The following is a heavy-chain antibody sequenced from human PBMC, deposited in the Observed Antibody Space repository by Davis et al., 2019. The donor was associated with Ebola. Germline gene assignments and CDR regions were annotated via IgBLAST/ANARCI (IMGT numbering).Heavy chain of an antibody. CDR3: ARGTDGYNPGGYFDS. D-gene: IGHD5-24*01. CDR2: IFPGDSDS. Sequence: QVSCKASGYTFTTYWIVWVRQLPGKGLECMGIIFPGDSDSRYSPSFQGQVTISADKSISTAYLHWSSLKASDTAMYYCARGTDGYNPGGYFDSWGQGTLVTVSS. CDR1: GYTFTTYW. J-gene: IGHJ4*02. V-gene: IGHV5-51*01.